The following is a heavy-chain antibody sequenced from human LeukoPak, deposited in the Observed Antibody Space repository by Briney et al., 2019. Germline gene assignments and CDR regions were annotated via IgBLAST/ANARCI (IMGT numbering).Heavy chain of an antibody. D-gene: IGHD2-15*01. V-gene: IGHV3-21*01. CDR1: GFTFSSYS. Sequence: GGSLRLSCAASGFTFSSYSMNWVRQAPGKGLEWVSSISGSSSYIYYADSLKGRFTISRHNAKNSLYLQMNSLRAEDTAVYYCARDQGRYCSGGSCSLFDYWGQGTLVTVSS. J-gene: IGHJ4*02. CDR2: ISGSSSYI. CDR3: ARDQGRYCSGGSCSLFDY.